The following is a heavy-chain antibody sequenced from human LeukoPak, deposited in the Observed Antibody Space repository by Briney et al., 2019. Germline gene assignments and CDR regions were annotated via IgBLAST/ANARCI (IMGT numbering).Heavy chain of an antibody. D-gene: IGHD1/OR15-1a*01. V-gene: IGHV3-33*01. CDR1: GFTFSSYG. CDR3: AREGLTTSPNNALDI. CDR2: IWSDENKK. Sequence: PGTSLRLCCEASGFTFSSYGMHWVRQAPGKGLEWVAVIWSDENKKYYADFVKGRFTISRDNFKSTLFLQVNSLRVEDTAVYYCAREGLTTSPNNALDIWGQGTTVTVLS. J-gene: IGHJ3*02.